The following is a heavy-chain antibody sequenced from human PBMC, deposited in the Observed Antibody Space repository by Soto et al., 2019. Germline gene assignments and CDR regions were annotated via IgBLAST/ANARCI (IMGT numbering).Heavy chain of an antibody. CDR3: ARGDVAATLFDY. D-gene: IGHD6-19*01. Sequence: QITLKESGPTLVKPTQTLTLTCTFSGFSLSTSGVGVGWIRQPPGKALEWLALISWDDDKRYSPSLKSRLPISKHTSNTQVLLTMNSMDPAATATYYCARGDVAATLFDYCGQGTLVTVA. CDR2: ISWDDDK. J-gene: IGHJ4*02. V-gene: IGHV2-5*02. CDR1: GFSLSTSGVG.